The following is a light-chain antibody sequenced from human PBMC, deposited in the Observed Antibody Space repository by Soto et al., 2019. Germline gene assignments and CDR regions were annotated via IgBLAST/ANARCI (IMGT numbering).Light chain of an antibody. V-gene: IGLV1-40*01. CDR1: SSNIGAGYD. Sequence: QSVLTQPPSVSGAPGQRLTISCTGSSSNIGAGYDVHWYQQLPGTAPKLLIYGNNNRPSGVSDRFSGSNSGTSASLAITGLQPDDEADYYCQSYDSRLSGSVVFGGGTKLTVL. CDR2: GNN. J-gene: IGLJ2*01. CDR3: QSYDSRLSGSVV.